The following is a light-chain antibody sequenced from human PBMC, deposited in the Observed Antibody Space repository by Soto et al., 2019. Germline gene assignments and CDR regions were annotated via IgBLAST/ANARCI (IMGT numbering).Light chain of an antibody. CDR1: QSVSSSY. V-gene: IGKV3-20*01. J-gene: IGKJ2*01. Sequence: EIVLTQSPGTLSLSPGERATLSCRASQSVSSSYLAWYQQKPGQAPRLLIYGASSRDTGIPDRFSGSGSGTAFTLTLSRLEPEDSAVYYCQQYGSSPYTFGQGTKLEIK. CDR3: QQYGSSPYT. CDR2: GAS.